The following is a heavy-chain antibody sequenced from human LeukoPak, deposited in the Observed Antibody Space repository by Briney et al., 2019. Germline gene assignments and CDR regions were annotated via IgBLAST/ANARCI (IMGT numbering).Heavy chain of an antibody. V-gene: IGHV1-46*01. CDR2: INPSGGST. CDR3: ARGDGTIVRFKNWFDP. CDR1: GYTFTSYY. J-gene: IGHJ5*02. Sequence: ASVKVSCEASGYTFTSYYMHWVRQAPGQGLEWMGIINPSGGSTSYAQKCQGRVTMTRDTSTSTVYMELSSVRSEDTCVYYCARGDGTIVRFKNWFDPWGHGTLVTVSS. D-gene: IGHD3-10*01.